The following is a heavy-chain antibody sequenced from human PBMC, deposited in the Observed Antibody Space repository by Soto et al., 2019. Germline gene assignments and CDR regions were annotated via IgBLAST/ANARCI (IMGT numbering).Heavy chain of an antibody. V-gene: IGHV4-59*01. CDR3: ARSTGYGDSYFDY. D-gene: IGHD4-17*01. CDR2: MYYGRST. Sequence: SETLSLTCTVSGGSISSYYWNWIRQSPGKGLEWVGYMYYGRSTNYNPSLKSRVTTSGDTSKNQFSLKLSSVTAADTAVYYCARSTGYGDSYFDYWGQGILVTVSS. CDR1: GGSISSYY. J-gene: IGHJ4*02.